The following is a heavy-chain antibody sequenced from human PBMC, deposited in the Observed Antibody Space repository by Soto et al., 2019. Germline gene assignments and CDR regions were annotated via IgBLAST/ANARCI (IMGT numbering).Heavy chain of an antibody. CDR3: AHRYSSDVYFDY. CDR2: IYWDDDK. CDR1: GFSLSTSGGG. J-gene: IGHJ4*02. D-gene: IGHD6-19*01. V-gene: IGHV2-5*02. Sequence: QITLKESGPTLVKPTQTLTLTCTFSGFSLSTSGGGVGWIRQPPGKALEWLALIYWDDDKRYSPSLKSRLTITKDTSKNQVVLTMTNMDPVDTATYYCAHRYSSDVYFDYWGQGTLVTVSS.